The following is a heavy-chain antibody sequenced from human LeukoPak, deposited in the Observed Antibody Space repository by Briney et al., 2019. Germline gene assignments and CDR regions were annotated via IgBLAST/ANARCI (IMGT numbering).Heavy chain of an antibody. CDR1: GYTFSSYG. CDR3: ARGGHYYYDSSGYYY. J-gene: IGHJ4*02. CDR2: ISAYNGNT. D-gene: IGHD3-22*01. Sequence: ASVKVSCKASGYTFSSYGISWVRQAPGQGLEWMGWISAYNGNTNYAQKLQGRVTMTTDTSTSTAYMELRSLRSDDTAVYYCARGGHYYYDSSGYYYWGQGTLVTVSS. V-gene: IGHV1-18*01.